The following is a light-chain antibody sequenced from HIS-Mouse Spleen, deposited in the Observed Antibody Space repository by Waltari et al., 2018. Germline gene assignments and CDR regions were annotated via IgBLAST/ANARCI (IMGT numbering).Light chain of an antibody. CDR3: QVWDSSSDHVV. Sequence: SYVLTQPPSVSVATGKTARITCGGNNIGSKSVHWYQQKPGQAPELVVYDASDRPSGIPERFSGSNSGNTATLTISRVEAGDEADYYCQVWDSSSDHVVFGGGTKLTVL. J-gene: IGLJ2*01. CDR1: NIGSKS. CDR2: DAS. V-gene: IGLV3-21*03.